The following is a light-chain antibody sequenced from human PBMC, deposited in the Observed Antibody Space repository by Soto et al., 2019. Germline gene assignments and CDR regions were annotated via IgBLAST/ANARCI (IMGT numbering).Light chain of an antibody. Sequence: SSVLTQPPSVSVSPGKTASITCGGNNIGSQSVHWYQQKPGQAPVLVVFYDRVRPSGIPERFSGSNSGNTATLTISRVEAGDEADYYCQVWDSSTDQTGVFGGGTKVTVL. CDR1: NIGSQS. CDR2: YDR. J-gene: IGLJ2*01. CDR3: QVWDSSTDQTGV. V-gene: IGLV3-21*04.